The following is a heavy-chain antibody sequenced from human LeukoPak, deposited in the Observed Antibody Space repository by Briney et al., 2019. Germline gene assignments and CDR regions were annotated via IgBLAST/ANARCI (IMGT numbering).Heavy chain of an antibody. J-gene: IGHJ4*02. CDR2: IYPGDSDT. D-gene: IGHD3-10*01. V-gene: IGHV5-51*01. CDR3: ARKYYYGSGSYYLVDH. Sequence: GESLNISCKGSGYSFTTYWIGWVRQMPGKGLEWMGIIYPGDSDTRYSPSFQGQVTMSVDKSISTAYLEWSSLKASDTALYYCARKYYYGSGSYYLVDHWGQGTLVTVSS. CDR1: GYSFTTYW.